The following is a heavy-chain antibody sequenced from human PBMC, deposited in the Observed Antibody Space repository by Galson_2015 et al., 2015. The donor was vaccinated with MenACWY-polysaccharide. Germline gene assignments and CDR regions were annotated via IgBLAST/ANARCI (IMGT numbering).Heavy chain of an antibody. CDR2: IKKDGSEK. J-gene: IGHJ4*02. D-gene: IGHD2-15*01. CDR1: GFTFRNYW. V-gene: IGHV3-7*01. CDR3: ARDSVGEDLDY. Sequence: SLRLSCAASGFTFRNYWMSWVRQAPGKGLEWVANIKKDGSEKYYVDSVKGRFTISRDNAQNSLYLQMNNLRAEDTAVYYCARDSVGEDLDYWGQGTLVTVSS.